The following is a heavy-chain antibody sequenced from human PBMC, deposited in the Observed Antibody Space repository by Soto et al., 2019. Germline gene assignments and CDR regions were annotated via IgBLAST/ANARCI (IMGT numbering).Heavy chain of an antibody. CDR3: ARGRQGFPMNWFDP. D-gene: IGHD2-2*01. CDR1: GGSISSYY. J-gene: IGHJ5*02. CDR2: IYYSGST. V-gene: IGHV4-59*01. Sequence: SETLSLTCTVSGGSISSYYWSWIRQPPGKGLEWIGYIYYSGSTNYNPSLKSRVTISVDTSKNQFSLKLSSVTAADTAVYYCARGRQGFPMNWFDPWGQGTLVTVSS.